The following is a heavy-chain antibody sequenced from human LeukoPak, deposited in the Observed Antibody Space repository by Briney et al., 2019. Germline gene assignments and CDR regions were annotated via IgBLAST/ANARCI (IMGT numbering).Heavy chain of an antibody. CDR1: GDSISSGTYY. Sequence: NPSQTLSLTCTVSGDSISSGTYYWSWIRQPAGKGLEWIGRIDASGNPNYNPSLRSRLTMSVDTSKNQFSLNLRFVTAADTAVYYCARAETDHYYCDYLGQGILVTVSS. J-gene: IGHJ4*02. CDR3: ARAETDHYYCDY. V-gene: IGHV4-61*02. CDR2: IDASGNP. D-gene: IGHD3-10*01.